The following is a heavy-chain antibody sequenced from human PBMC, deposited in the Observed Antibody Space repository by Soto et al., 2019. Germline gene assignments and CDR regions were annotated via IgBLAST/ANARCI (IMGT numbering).Heavy chain of an antibody. J-gene: IGHJ5*02. CDR2: IYQSGST. CDR1: GGSISSGGYS. CDR3: ARDQREGNWFDP. Sequence: SETLSLTCAVSGGSISSGGYSWNWIRQPPGKGLEWIGYIYQSGSTHYNPSLKGRVTISVDRSKNQFSLKLSSVTAADTAVYYCARDQREGNWFDPWGHGTLVTVPS. V-gene: IGHV4-30-2*01.